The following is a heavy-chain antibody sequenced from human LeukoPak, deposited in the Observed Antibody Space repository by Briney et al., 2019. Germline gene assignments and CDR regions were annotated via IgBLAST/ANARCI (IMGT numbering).Heavy chain of an antibody. CDR3: ARGAVAGNGYYYYGMDV. CDR1: GFTFSSYE. J-gene: IGHJ6*04. Sequence: PGGSLRLSCAASGFTFSSYEMNWVRQAPGKGLEWVSYISSSGSTIYYADFVKGRFTISRDNAKNSLYLQMNSLRAEDTAVYYCARGAVAGNGYYYYGMDVWGKGTTVTVSS. D-gene: IGHD6-19*01. CDR2: ISSSGSTI. V-gene: IGHV3-48*03.